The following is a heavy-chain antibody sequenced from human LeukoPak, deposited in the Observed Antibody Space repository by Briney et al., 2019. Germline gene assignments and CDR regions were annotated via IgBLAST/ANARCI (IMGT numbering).Heavy chain of an antibody. D-gene: IGHD3-10*01. CDR2: ISAYNGNT. J-gene: IGHJ4*02. Sequence: ASVKVSCKASGYTFTSYGISWVRQAPGQGLEWMGWISAYNGNTNYAQKLQGRVTMTTDTSTSTAYMELRSLRSDDTAAYYCARGGGITMVRGVIIIRYYFDYWGQGTLVTVSS. CDR3: ARGGGITMVRGVIIIRYYFDY. CDR1: GYTFTSYG. V-gene: IGHV1-18*01.